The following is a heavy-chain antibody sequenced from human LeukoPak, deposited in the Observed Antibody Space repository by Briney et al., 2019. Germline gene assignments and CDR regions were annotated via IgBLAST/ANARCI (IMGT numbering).Heavy chain of an antibody. CDR3: ANGYYYFDY. Sequence: SQTLSLTCAISGDSVSSNSATWNWIRQSPSRGLEWLGRTYYRSKFYTDYAPSVKSRITINPDTSKNQFSLQLNSVTPEDTAVYFRANGYYYFDYWGQGTLVTVSS. CDR1: GDSVSSNSAT. D-gene: IGHD6-25*01. CDR2: TYYRSKFYT. V-gene: IGHV6-1*01. J-gene: IGHJ4*02.